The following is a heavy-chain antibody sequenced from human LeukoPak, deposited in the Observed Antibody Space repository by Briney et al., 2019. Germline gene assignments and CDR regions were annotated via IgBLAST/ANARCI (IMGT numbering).Heavy chain of an antibody. D-gene: IGHD3-22*01. Sequence: SETLSLTCYVSGGSISSNYWSWIRQPPGKGLEWIGYIYYSGSSNYNPSLKSRVTISVDTSKNQFSLKLSSVTAADTAVYYCAGIYDDTGYYCNWIYSWGQGTLGTVSS. J-gene: IGHJ4*02. CDR3: AGIYDDTGYYCNWIYS. CDR1: GGSISSNY. CDR2: IYYSGSS. V-gene: IGHV4-59*01.